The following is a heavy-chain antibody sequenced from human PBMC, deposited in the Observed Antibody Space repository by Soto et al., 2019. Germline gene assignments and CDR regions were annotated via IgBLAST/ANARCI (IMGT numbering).Heavy chain of an antibody. CDR2: IYYSGST. CDR3: ARGTLYSSSFPFDY. Sequence: QVQLQESGPGLVKPSETLSLTCTVSGGSISSYYWSWIRQPPGKGLEWIGYIYYSGSTNYNPSLKSRVTISVDTSKNQFTLKLSSVTAADTAVYYCARGTLYSSSFPFDYWGQGTLVTVSS. V-gene: IGHV4-59*01. CDR1: GGSISSYY. J-gene: IGHJ4*02. D-gene: IGHD6-13*01.